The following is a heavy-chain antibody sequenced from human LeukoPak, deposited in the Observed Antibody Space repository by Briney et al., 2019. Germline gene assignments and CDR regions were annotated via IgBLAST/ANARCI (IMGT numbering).Heavy chain of an antibody. CDR3: ARGPTRITMIVVGYFDY. Sequence: SGGSLRLSCAASGFTFSSYAMSWVRQAPGKGLEWVSAISGSGGSTYYADSVKGRFTISRDNSKNTLYLQMNSLRAEDTAVYYCARGPTRITMIVVGYFDYWGQGTLVTVSS. V-gene: IGHV3-23*01. CDR1: GFTFSSYA. CDR2: ISGSGGST. J-gene: IGHJ4*02. D-gene: IGHD3-22*01.